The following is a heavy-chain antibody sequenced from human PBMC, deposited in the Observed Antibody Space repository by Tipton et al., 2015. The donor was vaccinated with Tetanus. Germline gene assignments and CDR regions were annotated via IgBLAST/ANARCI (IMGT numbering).Heavy chain of an antibody. D-gene: IGHD3-10*01. CDR1: GDSVSSSSAA. Sequence: TLSLTCAISGDSVSSSSAAWVWVRQSPSRGLEWLGRTFYRSGWSYDYAVSVGSRITISADTSKNHFSLQLNSVTPEDTAVYYCARGHYGSGTYSIDYWGQGTLVTVSS. CDR2: TFYRSGWSY. J-gene: IGHJ4*02. V-gene: IGHV6-1*01. CDR3: ARGHYGSGTYSIDY.